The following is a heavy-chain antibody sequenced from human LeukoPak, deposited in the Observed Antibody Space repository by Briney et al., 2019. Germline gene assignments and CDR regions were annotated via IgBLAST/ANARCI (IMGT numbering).Heavy chain of an antibody. CDR3: ARDPGPPYYGSES. D-gene: IGHD3-10*01. CDR2: ISSSSSYI. Sequence: PGGSLRLSCAASGFTFSSYSMNWVRQAPGKGLEWVSSISSSSSYIYYADSVKGRFTISRDNAKNSLYLQMNSLRAEDTAVYYCARDPGPPYYGSESWGQGTLVTVSS. V-gene: IGHV3-21*01. J-gene: IGHJ5*02. CDR1: GFTFSSYS.